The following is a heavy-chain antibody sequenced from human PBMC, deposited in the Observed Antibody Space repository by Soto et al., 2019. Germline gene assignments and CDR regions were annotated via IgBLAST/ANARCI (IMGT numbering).Heavy chain of an antibody. J-gene: IGHJ4*02. V-gene: IGHV3-30-3*01. Sequence: PGGSLRLSCAASGLTFSTYVMHWVRQAPGKGLEWVAVISYDGSTKYYADSVKGRFTVSRDNSKNTLYLQMSSLRVEDTAVYYCASVTPKPLDYWGQGALVTVSS. D-gene: IGHD4-17*01. CDR2: ISYDGSTK. CDR3: ASVTPKPLDY. CDR1: GLTFSTYV.